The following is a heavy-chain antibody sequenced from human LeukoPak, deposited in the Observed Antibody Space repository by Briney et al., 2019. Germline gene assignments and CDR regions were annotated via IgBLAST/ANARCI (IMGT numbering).Heavy chain of an antibody. J-gene: IGHJ6*02. V-gene: IGHV7-4-1*02. Sequence: ASVKVSCKASGYTFTSYAMNWVRQTPGQGLEWMGWINTNTGNPTYAQGFTGRFVFSLDTSVSTAYLQISSLKAEDTAVYYCASPGGKHSSGKYYYYYGMDVWGQGTTVTVPS. CDR3: ASPGGKHSSGKYYYYYGMDV. D-gene: IGHD6-19*01. CDR2: INTNTGNP. CDR1: GYTFTSYA.